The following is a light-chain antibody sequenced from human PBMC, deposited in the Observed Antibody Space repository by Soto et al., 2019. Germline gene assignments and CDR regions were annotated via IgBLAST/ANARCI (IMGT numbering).Light chain of an antibody. V-gene: IGKV1-9*01. Sequence: DIQLTQSPSFLSASVGDRVTISCRASQDVSRFLAWYQQKPGKVPNLLIYAASTLQSGVPSRFSGSGSGTEFTLTISSLQPEDFATYYCQQLNSYVFTFGPGTKVDIK. J-gene: IGKJ3*01. CDR1: QDVSRF. CDR3: QQLNSYVFT. CDR2: AAS.